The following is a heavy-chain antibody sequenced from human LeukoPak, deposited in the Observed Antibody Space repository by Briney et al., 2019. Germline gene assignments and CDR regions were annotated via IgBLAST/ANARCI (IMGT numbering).Heavy chain of an antibody. Sequence: GGSLRLSCAASGFTFSSYAMSWVRQAPGKGLEWVSDISGSGGSTYHADSVKGRFTISRDNSKNTLYLQMNSLRAEDTAVYYCARAGDSGNLAWGQGTLVTVSS. CDR2: ISGSGGST. D-gene: IGHD1-26*01. J-gene: IGHJ5*02. CDR1: GFTFSSYA. V-gene: IGHV3-23*01. CDR3: ARAGDSGNLA.